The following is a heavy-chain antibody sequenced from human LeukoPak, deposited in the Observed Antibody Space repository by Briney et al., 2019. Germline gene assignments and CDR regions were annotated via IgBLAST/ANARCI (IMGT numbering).Heavy chain of an antibody. V-gene: IGHV3-23*01. Sequence: TGGSLRLSCAASGFTFSNYWMSWVRQAPGKGLEWVSGISGSGGSTYYADSVKGRFTISRDNSKNTLYLQMNSLRAEDTAVYYCAKAITMVRGVNTMDVWGQGTTVTVSS. D-gene: IGHD3-10*01. CDR3: AKAITMVRGVNTMDV. CDR2: ISGSGGST. J-gene: IGHJ6*02. CDR1: GFTFSNYW.